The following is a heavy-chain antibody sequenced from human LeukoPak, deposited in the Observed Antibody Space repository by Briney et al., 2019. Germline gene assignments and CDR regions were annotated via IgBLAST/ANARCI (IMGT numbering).Heavy chain of an antibody. CDR3: ARTELYGSFDP. CDR1: GYSFTSYW. D-gene: IGHD3-10*01. CDR2: IYPGDSDT. Sequence: GESLKISCKGSGYSFTSYWIGWVRQVPGKGLEWMGIIYPGDSDTSYSPSFQGQVTISADKSISTAYLQWSSLKASDTATYYCARTELYGSFDPWGQGTLVTVSS. J-gene: IGHJ5*02. V-gene: IGHV5-51*01.